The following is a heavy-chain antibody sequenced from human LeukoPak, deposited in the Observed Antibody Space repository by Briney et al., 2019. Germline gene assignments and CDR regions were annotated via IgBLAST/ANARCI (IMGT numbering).Heavy chain of an antibody. CDR3: AKKGFGELVIDY. CDR1: GFTFSSYA. Sequence: GGSLRLSCAASGFTFSSYAMSWVRHAPGKGLEWVSAISGSGGSTYYADSVKGRFTISRDNSKNTLYLQMNSLRAEDTAVYYCAKKGFGELVIDYWGQGTLVTVSS. D-gene: IGHD3-10*01. J-gene: IGHJ4*02. CDR2: ISGSGGST. V-gene: IGHV3-23*01.